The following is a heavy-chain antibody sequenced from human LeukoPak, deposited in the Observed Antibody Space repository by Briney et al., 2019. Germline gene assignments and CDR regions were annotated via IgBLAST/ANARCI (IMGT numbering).Heavy chain of an antibody. Sequence: PSETLSLICRVSGASISTYYWSWIRQPVGKGLEWIGQIKTTGSTHYNSSLESRVTMSVDTSKNQFSLKLSSVTAADTAVYYCARDCRVYSSSPTQYYYYYYYMDVWGKGTTVAISS. D-gene: IGHD6-13*01. V-gene: IGHV4-4*07. J-gene: IGHJ6*03. CDR1: GASISTYY. CDR2: IKTTGST. CDR3: ARDCRVYSSSPTQYYYYYYYMDV.